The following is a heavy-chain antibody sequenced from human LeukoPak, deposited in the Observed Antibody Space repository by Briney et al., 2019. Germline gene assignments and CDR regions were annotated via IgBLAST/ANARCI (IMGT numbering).Heavy chain of an antibody. CDR2: THTGRDT. Sequence: GGSLRLSCAASGFTVSSNYMSWVRQAPEKGLEWVSTLTHTGRDTYYVDSVKGRFTISRDNSKKTLYLQMNSLRAEDTAIYYCAKSRVPTSLDQVFDVWGQGTMVTVSS. CDR1: GFTVSSNY. D-gene: IGHD3/OR15-3a*01. J-gene: IGHJ3*01. CDR3: AKSRVPTSLDQVFDV. V-gene: IGHV3-53*01.